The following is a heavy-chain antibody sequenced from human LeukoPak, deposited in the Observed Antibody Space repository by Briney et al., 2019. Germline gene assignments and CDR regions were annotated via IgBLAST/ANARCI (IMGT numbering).Heavy chain of an antibody. CDR1: GFTFSDYY. CDR3: ARDDIVVVVAAPEPYCYYYGMDV. V-gene: IGHV3-11*01. CDR2: ISSSGSTI. J-gene: IGHJ6*02. D-gene: IGHD2-15*01. Sequence: PGGSLRLSCAASGFTFSDYYMSWIRQAPGKGLEWVSYISSSGSTIYYADSVKGRFTISRDNAKNSLYLQMNSLRAEDTAVYYCARDDIVVVVAAPEPYCYYYGMDVWGQGTTVTVSS.